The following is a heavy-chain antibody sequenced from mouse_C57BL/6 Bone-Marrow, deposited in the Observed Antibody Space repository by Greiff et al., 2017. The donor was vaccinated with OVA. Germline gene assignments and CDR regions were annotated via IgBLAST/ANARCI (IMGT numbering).Heavy chain of an antibody. CDR1: GFNIKDDY. V-gene: IGHV14-4*01. CDR2: IDPENGDT. J-gene: IGHJ3*01. CDR3: TTPYYGSSAFAY. D-gene: IGHD1-1*01. Sequence: VQLQQSGAELVRPGASVKLSCTASGFNIKDDYMHWVKQRPEQGLEWIGWIDPENGDTEYASKFQGKATITADTSSNTAYLQLSSLTSEDTAVDYCTTPYYGSSAFAYWGQGTLVTVSA.